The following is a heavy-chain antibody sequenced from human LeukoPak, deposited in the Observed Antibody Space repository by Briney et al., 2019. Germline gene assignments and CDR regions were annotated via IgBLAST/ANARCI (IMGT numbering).Heavy chain of an antibody. D-gene: IGHD6-6*01. J-gene: IGHJ4*02. V-gene: IGHV3-23*01. CDR2: ISGSTGTT. CDR3: ARDGAARPHFDH. Sequence: GGSLGLSCAASGFILTNYAMSWVRQAPGKGLEWVSVISGSTGTTYYADSVKGRFTVSRDNSKNTLFLQMNGLRVEDTAVYYCARDGAARPHFDHWGQGTLVSVSS. CDR1: GFILTNYA.